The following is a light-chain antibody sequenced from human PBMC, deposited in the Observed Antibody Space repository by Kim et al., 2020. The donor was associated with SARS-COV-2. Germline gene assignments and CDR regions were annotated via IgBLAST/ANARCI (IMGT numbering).Light chain of an antibody. CDR1: QDISNY. J-gene: IGKJ3*01. V-gene: IGKV1-33*01. CDR3: QQYDNLPLFT. Sequence: DIQMNQSPSSLSASVGDRVTITCQASQDISNYLNWYQQKPGKAPKLLIYDASNLETGVPSRFSGSGSGTDFTFTISSLQPEDIATYYCQQYDNLPLFTFGPGTKLEI. CDR2: DAS.